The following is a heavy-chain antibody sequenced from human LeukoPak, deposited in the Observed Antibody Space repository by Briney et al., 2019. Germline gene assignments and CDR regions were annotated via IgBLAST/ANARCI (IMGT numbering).Heavy chain of an antibody. CDR1: GYTFTSYG. CDR2: INPNSGGT. V-gene: IGHV1-2*02. CDR3: ARGGYGSGSFLPELGFDP. D-gene: IGHD3-10*01. Sequence: ASVKVSCKASGYTFTSYGISWVRQAPGQGLEWMGWINPNSGGTNYAQKFQGRVTMTRDTSISTAYMELSRLRSDDTAVYYCARGGYGSGSFLPELGFDPWGQGTLVTVSS. J-gene: IGHJ5*02.